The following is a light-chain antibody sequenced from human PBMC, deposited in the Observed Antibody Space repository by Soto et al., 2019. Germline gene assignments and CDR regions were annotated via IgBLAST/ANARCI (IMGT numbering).Light chain of an antibody. V-gene: IGKV1-5*01. CDR3: QQYNTYST. CDR2: DAS. J-gene: IGKJ5*01. Sequence: DVQTTQSPSTLSASVGARVTITCRASQSISRWLAWYQQKPGKAPKALIYDASTLRSGVPSRFSGGRSGTEFTLTISSLQPDDFATYYCQQYNTYSTFCQGARLAIK. CDR1: QSISRW.